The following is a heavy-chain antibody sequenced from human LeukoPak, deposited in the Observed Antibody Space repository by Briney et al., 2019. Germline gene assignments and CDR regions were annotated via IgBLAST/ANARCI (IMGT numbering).Heavy chain of an antibody. D-gene: IGHD6-19*01. CDR2: ISAYNGNT. V-gene: IGHV1-18*01. J-gene: IGHJ4*02. Sequence: VASVKVSCQASGYTFTSYVISWVRQAPGQGLEWMGWISAYNGNTNSAQKLQGRVTMTTDTSTSTAYMELRSLRSDDTAVYYCARGLRMQWPFDYWGQGTLVTVSS. CDR3: ARGLRMQWPFDY. CDR1: GYTFTSYV.